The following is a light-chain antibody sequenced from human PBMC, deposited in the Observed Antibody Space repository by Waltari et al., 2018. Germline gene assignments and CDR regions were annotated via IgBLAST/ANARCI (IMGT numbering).Light chain of an antibody. Sequence: QSALTQPASVSGSPGQSITISCTGTASDSGNYDHVSWYQQHPGKAPKLIIYDVANRPSGVSDRFSGSESGNTAYLTISGLQAEDEADYYCKSFTNRLTYVFGSGTKVSV. V-gene: IGLV2-14*03. CDR3: KSFTNRLTYV. CDR1: ASDSGNYDH. J-gene: IGLJ1*01. CDR2: DVA.